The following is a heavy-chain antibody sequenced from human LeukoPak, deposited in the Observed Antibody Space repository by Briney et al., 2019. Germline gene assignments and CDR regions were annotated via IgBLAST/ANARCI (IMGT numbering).Heavy chain of an antibody. V-gene: IGHV1-69*13. D-gene: IGHD3-3*01. CDR1: GYTFTGYY. CDR3: AAGGVLEWLSN. CDR2: IIPIFGTA. Sequence: SVKVSCKASGYTFTGYYMHWVRQAPGQGLEWMGGIIPIFGTANYAQKFQGRVTITADESTSTAYMELRSLRSDDTAVYYCAAGGVLEWLSNWGQGTLVTVSS. J-gene: IGHJ4*02.